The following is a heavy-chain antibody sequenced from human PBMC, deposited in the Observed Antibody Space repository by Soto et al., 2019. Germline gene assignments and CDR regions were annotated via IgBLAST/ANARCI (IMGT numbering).Heavy chain of an antibody. CDR2: ISAYNGNT. CDR3: ARDYYSEQQWLVGY. Sequence: ASVKVCCKSSGYTFTSYGISWVRQAPGQGLEWMGWISAYNGNTNYAQKLQGRVTMTTDTSTSTAYMELRSRRSDDTAVYSCARDYYSEQQWLVGYWGQETRGTVS. V-gene: IGHV1-18*01. CDR1: GYTFTSYG. J-gene: IGHJ4*02. D-gene: IGHD6-19*01.